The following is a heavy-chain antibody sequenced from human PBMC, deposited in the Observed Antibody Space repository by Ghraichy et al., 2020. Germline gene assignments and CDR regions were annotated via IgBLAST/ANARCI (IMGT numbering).Heavy chain of an antibody. CDR1: GDSVSSNGVA. J-gene: IGHJ3*02. Sequence: SQTLSLTCAISGDSVSSNGVAWNWIRQSPSRGLEWLGRTYYTSTWFNDHAKSVRGRITINPDTSENQFSLQLSSVIPEDTAVYYCARGRNSAFDIWAQGTMVIVSS. V-gene: IGHV6-1*01. D-gene: IGHD4-23*01. CDR2: TYYTSTWFN. CDR3: ARGRNSAFDI.